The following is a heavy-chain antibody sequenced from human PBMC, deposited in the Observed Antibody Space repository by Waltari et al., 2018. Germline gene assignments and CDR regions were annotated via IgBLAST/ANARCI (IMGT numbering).Heavy chain of an antibody. J-gene: IGHJ4*02. Sequence: VQLLESGGGLVQPGGSLRLSCAASGFTFSSYAMSWVRQAPGKGLEWIGSIYYSGSTYYNPSLKSRVTISVDTSKNQFSLKLSSVTAADTAVYYCAREDCSGGSCYPLDYWGQGTLVTVSS. CDR3: AREDCSGGSCYPLDY. D-gene: IGHD2-15*01. V-gene: IGHV4-38-2*02. CDR2: IYYSGST. CDR1: GFTFSSYA.